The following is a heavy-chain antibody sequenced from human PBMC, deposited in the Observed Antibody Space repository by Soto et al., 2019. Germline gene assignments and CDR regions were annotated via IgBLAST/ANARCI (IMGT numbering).Heavy chain of an antibody. CDR2: ISGSGSPT. Sequence: EGSLRLSSAASGGNFSSYAMTWVRQAPGRGLQWVSAISGSGSPTYYADSVKGRFTISRDNSKNTLYLQMNSLRADDTAVYYCARDMSGGTYNYYYGMDVWGQGTTVTVSS. D-gene: IGHD1-26*01. V-gene: IGHV3-23*01. CDR3: ARDMSGGTYNYYYGMDV. J-gene: IGHJ6*02. CDR1: GGNFSSYA.